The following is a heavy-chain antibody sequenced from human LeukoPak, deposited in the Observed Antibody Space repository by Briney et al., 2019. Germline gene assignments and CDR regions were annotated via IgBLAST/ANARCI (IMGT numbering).Heavy chain of an antibody. CDR1: GFTFSSYA. V-gene: IGHV3-64*01. CDR3: ARGARVGIFGVVGDY. Sequence: GGSLRLSCAASGFTFSSYAMSWVRQAPGKGLEYVSAISSNGGSTYYANSVKGRFTISRDNSKNTLYLQMGSLRAEDMAVYYCARGARVGIFGVVGDYWGQGTLVTVSS. J-gene: IGHJ4*02. D-gene: IGHD3-3*01. CDR2: ISSNGGST.